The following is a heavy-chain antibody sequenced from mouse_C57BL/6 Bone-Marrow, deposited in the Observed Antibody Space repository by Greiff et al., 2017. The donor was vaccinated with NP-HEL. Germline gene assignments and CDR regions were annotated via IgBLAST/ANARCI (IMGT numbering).Heavy chain of an antibody. V-gene: IGHV2-9-1*01. CDR2: IWTGGGT. CDR3: ARWDLLLRYYAMDY. J-gene: IGHJ4*01. CDR1: GFSLTSYA. D-gene: IGHD1-1*01. Sequence: VKLQESGPGLVAPSQSLSITCTVSGFSLTSYAISWVRQPPGKGLEWLGVIWTGGGTNYNSALKSRLSISKDNSKSQVFLKMNSLQTDDTARYYCARWDLLLRYYAMDYWGQGTSVTVSS.